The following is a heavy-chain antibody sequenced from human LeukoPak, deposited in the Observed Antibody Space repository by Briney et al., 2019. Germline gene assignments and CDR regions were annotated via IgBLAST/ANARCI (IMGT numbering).Heavy chain of an antibody. V-gene: IGHV3-7*03. CDR1: GFSFSSYW. CDR3: AKAPRSGWYPYYFDY. D-gene: IGHD6-19*01. Sequence: GGSLRLSCEASGFSFSSYWMTWVRQPPGKGREWVANIRQDESERYSADSVKGRFTISRDNAKKSVYLHMSSLRAEDTAVYYCAKAPRSGWYPYYFDYWGQGTLVTVSS. J-gene: IGHJ4*02. CDR2: IRQDESER.